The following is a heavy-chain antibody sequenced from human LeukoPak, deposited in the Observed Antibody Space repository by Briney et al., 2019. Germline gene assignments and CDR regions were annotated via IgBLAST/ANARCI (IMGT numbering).Heavy chain of an antibody. D-gene: IGHD5-18*01. CDR1: GFSVSTRGGG. Sequence: SGPTLLHPTRTLTLTCTFSGFSVSTRGGGGGWIRQPPGKALEWLSLIYWDDDKRYTPSLKSRLTITKDTSKNQVVLTMTNMDPVDTATYYCAHQGGYSIDYWGQGTLVTVSS. CDR2: IYWDDDK. CDR3: AHQGGYSIDY. V-gene: IGHV2-5*02. J-gene: IGHJ4*02.